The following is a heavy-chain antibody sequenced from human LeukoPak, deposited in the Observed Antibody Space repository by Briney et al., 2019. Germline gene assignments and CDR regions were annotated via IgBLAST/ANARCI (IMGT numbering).Heavy chain of an antibody. D-gene: IGHD2-15*01. CDR3: ARDAYCSGGSCYERWFDP. CDR1: GYTFTSYG. V-gene: IGHV1-18*01. J-gene: IGHJ5*02. CDR2: ISAYNGNT. Sequence: ASVKVSCKASGYTFTSYGISWVRRAPGQGLEWMGWISAYNGNTNYAQKLQGRVTMTTDTSTSTAYMELRSLRSDDTAVYYCARDAYCSGGSCYERWFDPWGQGTLVTVSS.